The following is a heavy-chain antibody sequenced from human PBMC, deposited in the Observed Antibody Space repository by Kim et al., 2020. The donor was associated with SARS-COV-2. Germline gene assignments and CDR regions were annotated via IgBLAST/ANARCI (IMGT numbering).Heavy chain of an antibody. CDR3: ARALVRGVTTFDY. D-gene: IGHD3-10*01. V-gene: IGHV4-59*01. Sequence: NPSLQSRVTISVDTSKNPFSLKLSSVTAADTAVYYCARALVRGVTTFDYWGQGTLVTVSS. J-gene: IGHJ4*02.